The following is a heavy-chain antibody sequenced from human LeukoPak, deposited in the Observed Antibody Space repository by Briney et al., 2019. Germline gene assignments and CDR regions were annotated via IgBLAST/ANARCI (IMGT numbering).Heavy chain of an antibody. CDR3: ARDGLNGYYFDY. J-gene: IGHJ4*02. Sequence: AGGSLRLSCAASGFTFSSYSMNWVRQAPGKGLEWVSSISSSSSYIYYADSVKGRFTISRDNAKNSLYLQMNSLRAEDTAVYYCARDGLNGYYFDYWGQGTLVTVSS. CDR2: ISSSSSYI. D-gene: IGHD3-16*01. V-gene: IGHV3-21*01. CDR1: GFTFSSYS.